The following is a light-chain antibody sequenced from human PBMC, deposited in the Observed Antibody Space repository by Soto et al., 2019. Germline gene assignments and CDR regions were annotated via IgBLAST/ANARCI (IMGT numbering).Light chain of an antibody. J-gene: IGLJ2*01. CDR1: SRDVGGYNY. CDR3: SSYTSSSTLWV. V-gene: IGLV2-14*01. Sequence: QSALTQPASVSGSPGQSITISCTGTSRDVGGYNYVSWYQQHPGKAPKLMIYDVSNRPSGVSNRFSGSKSGNTASLTISGLQAEDEADYYCSSYTSSSTLWVFGEGTKLTV. CDR2: DVS.